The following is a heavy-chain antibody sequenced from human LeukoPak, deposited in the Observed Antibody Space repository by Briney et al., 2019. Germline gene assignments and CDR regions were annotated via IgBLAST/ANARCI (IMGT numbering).Heavy chain of an antibody. Sequence: PGQSLRLSCAASGFTFSSYKMNWVRQAPGKGLEWVSYISTSDTTIYYADSVKGRFTISRDNAKNTLYLQMNSLRVEDTAVYYCARGGGSSWCLDCWGQGTLVTVSS. J-gene: IGHJ4*02. CDR1: GFTFSSYK. D-gene: IGHD6-13*01. V-gene: IGHV3-48*03. CDR3: ARGGGSSWCLDC. CDR2: ISTSDTTI.